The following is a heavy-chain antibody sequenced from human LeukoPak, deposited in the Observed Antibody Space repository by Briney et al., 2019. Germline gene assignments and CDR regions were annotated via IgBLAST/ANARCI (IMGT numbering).Heavy chain of an antibody. V-gene: IGHV4-59*03. CDR2: IYYRGTP. CDR3: AAESERWLLRS. D-gene: IGHD6-19*01. CDR1: GGSISSYY. J-gene: IGHJ4*02. Sequence: SETLSLTCTVSGGSISSYYWGWVRQPPGKGLEWVGQIYYRGTPNYNPSLGGRVTISIDTSKNQFSLKLNSVTAADTAIYYCAAESERWLLRSWGQGTLVTVSS.